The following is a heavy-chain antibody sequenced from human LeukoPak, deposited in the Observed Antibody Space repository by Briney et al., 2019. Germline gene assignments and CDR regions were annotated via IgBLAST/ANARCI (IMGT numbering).Heavy chain of an antibody. CDR1: GGSISSYY. CDR2: IYYSGST. V-gene: IGHV4-59*01. J-gene: IGHJ4*02. D-gene: IGHD5-12*01. CDR3: ARDRDLATGFDY. Sequence: SETLSLTCTVSGGSISSYYWSWIRQPPGKGLEWIGYIYYSGSTNYNPSLKSRVTISVDTSKNQFSLKLSSVTAADTAVYYCARDRDLATGFDYWGQGTLATVSS.